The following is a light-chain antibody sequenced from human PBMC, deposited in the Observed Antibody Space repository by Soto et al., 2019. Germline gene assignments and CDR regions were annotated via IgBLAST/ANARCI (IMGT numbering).Light chain of an antibody. V-gene: IGKV4-1*01. J-gene: IGKJ4*01. CDR3: QQYYSSPLT. Sequence: DIVMTQSPDSLAVSLGERATTNGNPSKVVLSGSTKKTNLAGYQQKPGQPPKLLIYWASTRESGVPDRFSGSGSGTDFTLTISSLQAEDVAVYYCQQYYSSPLTFGGGTKVEIK. CDR2: WAS. CDR1: KVVLSGSTKKTN.